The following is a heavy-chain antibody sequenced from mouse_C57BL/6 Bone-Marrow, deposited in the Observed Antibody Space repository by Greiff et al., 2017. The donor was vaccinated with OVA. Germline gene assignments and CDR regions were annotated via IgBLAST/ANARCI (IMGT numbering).Heavy chain of an antibody. CDR2: IRSKSNNYAT. J-gene: IGHJ2*01. CDR1: GFSFNTYA. CDR3: VRARTVVAREDYFDY. D-gene: IGHD1-1*01. Sequence: EVQLVESDGGLVQPKGSLKLSCAASGFSFNTYAMNWVRQAPGKGLEWVARIRSKSNNYATYYADSVKDRFTISRDDSESMLYLQMNNLKTEDTAMYYCVRARTVVAREDYFDYWGQGTTLTVSS. V-gene: IGHV10-1*01.